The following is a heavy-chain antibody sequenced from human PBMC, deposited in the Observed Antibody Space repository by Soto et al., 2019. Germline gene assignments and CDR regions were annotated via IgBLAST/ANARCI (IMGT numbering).Heavy chain of an antibody. CDR2: ISAYNGNT. CDR1: GYTFTSYG. J-gene: IGHJ4*02. D-gene: IGHD3-3*01. Sequence: QVQLVQSGAEVKKPGASVKVSCKASGYTFTSYGISWVRQAPGQGLEWMGWISAYNGNTNYAQKLQGRVTMTTDTSTSTAYIELRSLRSDDTAVYYCARDHRNYDFWSRVFDYWGQGTLVTVSS. CDR3: ARDHRNYDFWSRVFDY. V-gene: IGHV1-18*01.